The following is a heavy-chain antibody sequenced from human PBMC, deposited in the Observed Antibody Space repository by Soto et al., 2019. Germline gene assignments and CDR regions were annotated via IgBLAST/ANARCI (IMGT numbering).Heavy chain of an antibody. V-gene: IGHV4-30-4*01. J-gene: IGHJ2*01. Sequence: QLQLRESGPGLVKPSETLSLTCTVSGGSISGGVGGLYYWSWIRQPPGKGLEWIGYIYDSGSTYYNPSLRSRLTISADTSKNQFSLRLSSATAADTALYHSARDVIPLTTDWYFDLWGRGTLVTVSS. CDR3: ARDVIPLTTDWYFDL. CDR1: GGSISGGVGGLYY. D-gene: IGHD1-1*01. CDR2: IYDSGST.